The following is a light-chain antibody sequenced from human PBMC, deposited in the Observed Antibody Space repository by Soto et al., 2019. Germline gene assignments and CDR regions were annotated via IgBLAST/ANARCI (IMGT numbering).Light chain of an antibody. CDR1: SSDVGGYNY. Sequence: QSVLTQPASVSGSPGQSITISCTGTSSDVGGYNYVSWYQQHPGQAPKLMIYDVTNRPSGVSNRFSGSQSGNTASLTISGVQAEDEADYYCSSYTSSSTPLVFGGGTKLTVL. J-gene: IGLJ3*02. CDR2: DVT. V-gene: IGLV2-14*01. CDR3: SSYTSSSTPLV.